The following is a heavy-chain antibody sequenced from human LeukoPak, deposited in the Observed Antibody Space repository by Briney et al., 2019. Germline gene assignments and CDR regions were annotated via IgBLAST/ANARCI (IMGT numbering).Heavy chain of an antibody. CDR2: ISGSGGDI. CDR3: ARWGHSDYGSFPTKFDY. J-gene: IGHJ4*02. D-gene: IGHD5-12*01. Sequence: GGSLRLSCAASGFTLSSLQMTWVRQAPGKGPEWISYISGSGGDIFYADSVKGRFTISRDNAKTSLYLQMNSLRAEDTAVYYCARWGHSDYGSFPTKFDYWGQGTLVTVSS. V-gene: IGHV3-48*03. CDR1: GFTLSSLQ.